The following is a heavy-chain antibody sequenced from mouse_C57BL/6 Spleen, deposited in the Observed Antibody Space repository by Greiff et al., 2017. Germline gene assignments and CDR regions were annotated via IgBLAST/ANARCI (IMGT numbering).Heavy chain of an antibody. CDR3: ARWAYGSSYGFAY. J-gene: IGHJ3*01. CDR2: INPNNGGT. CDR1: GYTFTDYN. D-gene: IGHD1-1*01. Sequence: VQLQQSGPELVKPGASVKIPCKASGYTFTDYNMDWVKQSHGKSLEWIGDINPNNGGTIYNQKFKGKATLTVDKSSSTAYMELRSLTSEDTAVYYCARWAYGSSYGFAYWGQGTLVTVSA. V-gene: IGHV1-18*01.